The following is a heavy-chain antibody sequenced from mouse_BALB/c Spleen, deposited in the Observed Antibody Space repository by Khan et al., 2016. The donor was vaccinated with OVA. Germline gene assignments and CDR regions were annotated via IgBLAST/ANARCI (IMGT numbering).Heavy chain of an antibody. CDR1: GYTFTNYG. Sequence: QIQLVQSGPELKKPGETVKISCKASGYTFTNYGMNWVKQAPGKGLKWMGWINTYTGEPTYTDDFKGRFAFSLENSASTAYLQINNLKNEDMATYFGARGASYWHFDVWGAGTTVTVSS. CDR3: ARGASYWHFDV. J-gene: IGHJ1*01. CDR2: INTYTGEP. V-gene: IGHV9-1*02.